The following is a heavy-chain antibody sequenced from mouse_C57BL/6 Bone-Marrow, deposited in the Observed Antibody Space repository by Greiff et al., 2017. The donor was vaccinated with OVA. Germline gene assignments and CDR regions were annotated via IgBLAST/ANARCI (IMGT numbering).Heavy chain of an antibody. CDR1: GYAFTNYL. CDR2: INPGSGGT. D-gene: IGHD2-1*01. V-gene: IGHV1-54*01. Sequence: VQLQQSGAELVRPGTSVKVSCKASGYAFTNYLIQWVKQRPGQGLEWIGVINPGSGGTNYNEKFKGKATLTADKSSSTAYMQLSSLTSEDSAVYFCARKLYYGYAMDYWGQGTSVTVSS. CDR3: ARKLYYGYAMDY. J-gene: IGHJ4*01.